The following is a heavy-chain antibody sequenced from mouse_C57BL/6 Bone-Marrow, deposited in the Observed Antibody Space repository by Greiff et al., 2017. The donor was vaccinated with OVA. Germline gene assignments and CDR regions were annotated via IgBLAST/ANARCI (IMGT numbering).Heavy chain of an antibody. V-gene: IGHV1-7*01. CDR2: INPSSGYT. CDR1: GYTFTSYW. Sequence: QVQLQQSGAELAKPGASVKLSCKASGYTFTSYWMHWVKQRPGQGLEWIGYINPSSGYTKYNQKFKDKATLTADKSSSTAYMQLSSLTSSASSVYSCARYVGYFSVWGTGTTVPVSS. CDR3: ARYVGYFSV. J-gene: IGHJ1*03. D-gene: IGHD2-12*01.